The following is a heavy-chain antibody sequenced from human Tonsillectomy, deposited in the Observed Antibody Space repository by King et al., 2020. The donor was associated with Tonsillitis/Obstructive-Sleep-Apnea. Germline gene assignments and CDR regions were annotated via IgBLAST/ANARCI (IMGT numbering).Heavy chain of an antibody. D-gene: IGHD6-13*01. CDR2: IYYSGST. V-gene: IGHV4-59*08. CDR1: GGSISSYY. CDR3: ARLSSSWYYFDY. Sequence: VQLQESGPGLVKPSENLSLTCTVSGGSISSYYWSWLRQPPGKGLAWIGYIYYSGSTNYNPSIKSRVTISVDTSKNQFSLKLSSVTAADTAVYYCARLSSSWYYFDYWGQGTLVTVSS. J-gene: IGHJ4*02.